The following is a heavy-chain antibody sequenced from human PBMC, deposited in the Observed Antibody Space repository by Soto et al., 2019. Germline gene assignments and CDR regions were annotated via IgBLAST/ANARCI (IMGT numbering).Heavy chain of an antibody. Sequence: SQCRSLTCGITWGRSSSNSAGYRSVRKSTSRGLEWLGRTYYRSKWYYEYAVSVRGRITINPDTSKHQYSLQLNSVTPEDMAVYFCARGEQYSGRIFDYWGQGTLVTVSS. CDR3: ARGEQYSGRIFDY. J-gene: IGHJ4*01. V-gene: IGHV6-1*01. D-gene: IGHD1-26*01. CDR2: TYYRSKWYY. CDR1: WGRSSSNSAG.